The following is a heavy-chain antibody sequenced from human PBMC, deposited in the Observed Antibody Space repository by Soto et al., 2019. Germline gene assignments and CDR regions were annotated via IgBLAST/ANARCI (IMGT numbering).Heavy chain of an antibody. V-gene: IGHV3-23*01. CDR3: MKGSFLRGEEIY. CDR1: GYTFSNHA. CDR2: MGPSGTTT. Sequence: EVQLLESGGGLVQPGGSLILSCAASGYTFSNHAMSWFRQAPGKGLEWVSAMGPSGTTTYYADSVEGRFTISRDTSRNTLYLQMNSLRAEDTALYYCMKGSFLRGEEIYWGQGALVTVSS. D-gene: IGHD3-3*01. J-gene: IGHJ4*02.